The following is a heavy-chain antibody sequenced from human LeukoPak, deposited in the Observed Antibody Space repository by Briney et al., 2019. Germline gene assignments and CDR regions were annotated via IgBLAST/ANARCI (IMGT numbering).Heavy chain of an antibody. V-gene: IGHV4-39*07. CDR1: GGSISGSSFW. CDR2: IYYSGTT. Sequence: SETLSLTCTVSGGSISGSSFWWAWIRRPPGKGLEWIGNIYYSGTTNYNPSLESRVAILVDTSKNQFSLKLSSVTAADTAVYYCARGSFHWLLGWGQGTLVTVSS. D-gene: IGHD3-9*01. CDR3: ARGSFHWLLG. J-gene: IGHJ4*02.